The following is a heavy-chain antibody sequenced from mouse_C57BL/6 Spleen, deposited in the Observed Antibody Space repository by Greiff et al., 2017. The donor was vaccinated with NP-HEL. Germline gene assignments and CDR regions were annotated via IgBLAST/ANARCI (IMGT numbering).Heavy chain of an antibody. Sequence: EVQLQQSGPELVKPGASVKISCKASGYTFTDYYMNWVKQSHGKSLEWIGDINPNNGGTSYNQKFKGKATLTVDKSSSTAYMELRSLTSEDSAVYYCARRGIYDGYYGVAYWGQGTLVTVSA. CDR1: GYTFTDYY. D-gene: IGHD2-3*01. J-gene: IGHJ3*01. CDR2: INPNNGGT. CDR3: ARRGIYDGYYGVAY. V-gene: IGHV1-26*01.